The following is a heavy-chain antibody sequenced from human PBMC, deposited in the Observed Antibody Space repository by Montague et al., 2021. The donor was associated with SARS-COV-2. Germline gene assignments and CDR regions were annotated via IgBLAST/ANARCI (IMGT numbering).Heavy chain of an antibody. J-gene: IGHJ3*02. CDR2: VYRSGGT. CDR1: GDSITNTYW. CDR3: ARGRVDLGATGLKVVFDI. Sequence: SETLSLTCAVSGDSITNTYWWTWVRQSPGKGLEWIGEVYRSGGTHCNPXXKSRVTVSLDKSKNQFSLNLSSVTAADTAVYYCARGRVDLGATGLKVVFDIWGQGTVVTVSS. D-gene: IGHD1-26*01. V-gene: IGHV4-4*02.